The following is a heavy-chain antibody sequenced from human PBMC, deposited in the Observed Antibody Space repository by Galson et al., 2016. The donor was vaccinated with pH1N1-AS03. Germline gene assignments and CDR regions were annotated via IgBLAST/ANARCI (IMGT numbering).Heavy chain of an antibody. Sequence: SLRLSCAASGFTFSDYYMSWIRQAPGKGLEWVSYISSSSSYTNYADSVKGRFTISRDNAKNSLYLQMNSLRAEDTAVYYCARRDSGCNWYFDLWGRGTLVTVSS. CDR3: ARRDSGCNWYFDL. D-gene: IGHD6-19*01. J-gene: IGHJ2*01. V-gene: IGHV3-11*06. CDR1: GFTFSDYY. CDR2: ISSSSSYT.